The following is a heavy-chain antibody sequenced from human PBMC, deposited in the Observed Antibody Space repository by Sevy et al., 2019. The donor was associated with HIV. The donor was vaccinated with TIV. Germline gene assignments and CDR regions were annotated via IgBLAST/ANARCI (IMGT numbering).Heavy chain of an antibody. J-gene: IGHJ6*02. CDR3: AKVLRIVEIPAAIDYYYGMDV. Sequence: GGSLRLSCAASGFTFSNYGMHWVRQAPGKGLERVAFIRFDATIKYYRDSVKGRLTISRDNSKSTLYLQMNSLRAEDTAVYFCAKVLRIVEIPAAIDYYYGMDVWGQGTTVTVSS. CDR2: IRFDATIK. V-gene: IGHV3-30*02. D-gene: IGHD2-2*01. CDR1: GFTFSNYG.